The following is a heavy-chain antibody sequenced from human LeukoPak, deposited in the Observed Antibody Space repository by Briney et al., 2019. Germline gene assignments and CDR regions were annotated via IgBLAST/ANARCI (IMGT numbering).Heavy chain of an antibody. J-gene: IGHJ4*02. CDR2: INHSGST. V-gene: IGHV4-34*01. CDR3: ASGYGGNFDY. CDR1: GGSFSGYY. Sequence: SETLSLTCAVYGGSFSGYYWSWIRQPPGKGLEWIGEINHSGSTNYNPSLKSRVTISVDTSKNQFSLKLSSVTAADTAVYYCASGYGGNFDYWGQGTLVTVSS. D-gene: IGHD4-23*01.